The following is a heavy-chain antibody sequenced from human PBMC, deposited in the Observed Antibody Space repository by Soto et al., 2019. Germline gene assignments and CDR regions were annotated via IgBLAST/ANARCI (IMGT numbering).Heavy chain of an antibody. V-gene: IGHV3-33*01. CDR3: AGDCWDYPAVKEVVSQFHX. CDR1: GFAFSNYG. D-gene: IGHD2-2*01. Sequence: GGSRRLSFTASGFAFSNYGIHWVRQAPGRGLEWVSFICSDGTKKFYAGSVRVRFTISRDNSNNTIYLQMNSLLAEDTAVYYCAGDCWDYPAVKEVVSQFHXWGQGTRVTVSX. CDR2: ICSDGTKK. J-gene: IGHJ4*02.